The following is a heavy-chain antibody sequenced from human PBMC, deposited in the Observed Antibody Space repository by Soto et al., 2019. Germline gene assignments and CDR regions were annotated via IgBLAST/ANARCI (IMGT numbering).Heavy chain of an antibody. CDR2: ISYDGSNK. D-gene: IGHD3-22*01. Sequence: GGSLRLSCAASGFTFSSYGMHWVRQAPGKGLEWVAAISYDGSNKYYADSVKGRYTISRDNSKNTLYLQMNSLRAEDTAVYYCAKDLSSGYSQYYGMDVWGQGTTVTVSS. CDR3: AKDLSSGYSQYYGMDV. CDR1: GFTFSSYG. V-gene: IGHV3-30*18. J-gene: IGHJ6*02.